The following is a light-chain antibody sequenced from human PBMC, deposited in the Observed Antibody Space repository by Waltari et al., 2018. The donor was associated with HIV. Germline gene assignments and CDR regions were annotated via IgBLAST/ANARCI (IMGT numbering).Light chain of an antibody. CDR1: QPNTGARFD. Sequence: QSVLTHPPSVSGAPGQTVPIPSSGSQPNTGARFDVLCSLQIPGAAPKLHIYGNSKRPSGVPDRFSGSKSGTSASLAITGLQAEDEADYCCQSYDSSLSGSVFGGGTKLTVL. CDR2: GNS. J-gene: IGLJ3*02. CDR3: QSYDSSLSGSV. V-gene: IGLV1-40*01.